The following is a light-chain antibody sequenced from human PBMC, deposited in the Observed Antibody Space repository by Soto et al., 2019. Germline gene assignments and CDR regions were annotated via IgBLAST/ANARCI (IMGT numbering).Light chain of an antibody. CDR3: QQYDNLPYT. CDR1: QDISNY. J-gene: IGKJ2*01. V-gene: IGKV1-33*01. CDR2: DAS. Sequence: DTQMTQSPYSLSASVGDRVTITCQASQDISNYLNWYQQKPGKAPKLLIYDASNLETRVPSRFSGSGSGTDFTFTISSLQPEDIATYYCQQYDNLPYTFGQGTKLEIK.